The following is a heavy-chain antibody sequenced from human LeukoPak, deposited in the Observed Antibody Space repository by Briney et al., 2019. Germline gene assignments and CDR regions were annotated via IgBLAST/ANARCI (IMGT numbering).Heavy chain of an antibody. CDR1: KLTFNTYA. Sequence: GGSLRLSCAASKLTFNTYAMHWVRQAPGKGLEWVSLISYDGSNTYYADSVRGRFTISRDNSKNTLFLQMNSLRGDDTAVYYCARAKYCNAGNCFLIDYWGQGMLVTVAS. J-gene: IGHJ4*02. D-gene: IGHD2/OR15-2a*01. V-gene: IGHV3-30*04. CDR2: ISYDGSNT. CDR3: ARAKYCNAGNCFLIDY.